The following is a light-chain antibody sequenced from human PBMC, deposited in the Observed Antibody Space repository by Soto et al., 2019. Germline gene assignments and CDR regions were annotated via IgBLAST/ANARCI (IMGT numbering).Light chain of an antibody. V-gene: IGKV3-11*01. CDR1: QSVGSY. J-gene: IGKJ5*01. CDR2: DIS. CDR3: QQRSNRIT. Sequence: EIVLTQSPATLSLSPGERATLSCRASQSVGSYFAWYQQKPGQAPRLLIYDISTRAAAIPARFSGSGSGTDFTLTVSSLQPEDFALYYCQQRSNRITFGQGTRLEI.